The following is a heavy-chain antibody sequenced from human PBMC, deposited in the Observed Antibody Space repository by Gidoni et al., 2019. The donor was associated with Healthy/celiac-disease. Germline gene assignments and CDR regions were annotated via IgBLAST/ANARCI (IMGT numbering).Heavy chain of an antibody. CDR1: GFTFSSYA. CDR3: ARDRAPLIAVAGGCFDY. Sequence: QVQLVESGGGVVQPGRSLRLSCAASGFTFSSYAMHWVRQAPGKGLEWVAVISYDGSNKYYADSVKGRFTISRDNSKNTLYLQMNSLRAEDTAVYYCARDRAPLIAVAGGCFDYWGQGTLVTVSS. V-gene: IGHV3-30-3*01. D-gene: IGHD6-19*01. CDR2: ISYDGSNK. J-gene: IGHJ4*02.